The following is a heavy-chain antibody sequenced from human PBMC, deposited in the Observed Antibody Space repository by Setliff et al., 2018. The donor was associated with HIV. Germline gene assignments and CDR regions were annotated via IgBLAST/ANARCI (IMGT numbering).Heavy chain of an antibody. J-gene: IGHJ4*02. Sequence: PSVKVSCKASGYIFTNYAIHWVRQAPGQRLEWMGWINAGNGNTKYSQKFQGRVAITRDTAASTAYMMLSSLRSEDTAVYYCARDLYCSGGSCYWIAYWGQGTLVTV. V-gene: IGHV1-3*01. CDR1: GYIFTNYA. D-gene: IGHD2-15*01. CDR3: ARDLYCSGGSCYWIAY. CDR2: INAGNGNT.